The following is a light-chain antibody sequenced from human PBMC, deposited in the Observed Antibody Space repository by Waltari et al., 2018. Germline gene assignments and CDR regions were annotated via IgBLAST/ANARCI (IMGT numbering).Light chain of an antibody. CDR3: RQSFSTPLT. CDR1: QSISSY. Sequence: DIQMTQSPSSLSAPLGDSVSITCRASQSISSYLTWYQQKPGVAPKLLIYAASSLRNGVPSRFSGSGTGTDFSLTISSLQPEDFATYYCRQSFSTPLTFGGGTKVEIK. J-gene: IGKJ4*01. CDR2: AAS. V-gene: IGKV1-39*01.